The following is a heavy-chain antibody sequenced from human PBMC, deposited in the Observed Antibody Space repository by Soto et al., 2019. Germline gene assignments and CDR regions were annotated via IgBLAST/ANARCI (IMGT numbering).Heavy chain of an antibody. Sequence: GGSLRLSCAASGFTFSSYAMSWVRQAPGKGMEWVSAIRGSGGSTYYADSVKGRFPIYRDNSKNTLYLQMNSLRAEDSAVSYCANDVGKRLGELSLYYYYGMDVWGQGTTVTVSS. CDR2: IRGSGGST. J-gene: IGHJ6*02. CDR1: GFTFSSYA. D-gene: IGHD3-16*02. V-gene: IGHV3-23*01. CDR3: ANDVGKRLGELSLYYYYGMDV.